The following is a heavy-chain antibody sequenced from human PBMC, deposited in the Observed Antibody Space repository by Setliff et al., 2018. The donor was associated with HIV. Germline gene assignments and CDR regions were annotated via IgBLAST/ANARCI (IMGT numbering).Heavy chain of an antibody. J-gene: IGHJ3*02. CDR3: ARQGAGYYYDSSEYYTGNGFDM. CDR2: VNRDGGA. D-gene: IGHD3-22*01. Sequence: SETLSLTCTVSGGSITGYYWSWIRQPPGKGLEWVGQVNRDGGAHYNPSLRSRVTISVDTSKNQFSLQLTSVTAADTAVYYCARQGAGYYYDSSEYYTGNGFDMWGQGTMVTVSS. CDR1: GGSITGYY. V-gene: IGHV4-59*08.